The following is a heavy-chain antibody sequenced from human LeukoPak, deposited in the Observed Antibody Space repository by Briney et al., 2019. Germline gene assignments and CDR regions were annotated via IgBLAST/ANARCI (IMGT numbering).Heavy chain of an antibody. Sequence: GESLRISCKGCGYSFTSYWSSWVRQMRGKGLEWGGRIAPSDSSTNYSPSFPGHVTISADKSISTAYLQWSSLKASDTPMYYCARQDIAAANGFDPWGQETLVTVPS. J-gene: IGHJ5*02. CDR3: ARQDIAAANGFDP. D-gene: IGHD6-13*01. CDR1: GYSFTSYW. V-gene: IGHV5-10-1*01. CDR2: IAPSDSST.